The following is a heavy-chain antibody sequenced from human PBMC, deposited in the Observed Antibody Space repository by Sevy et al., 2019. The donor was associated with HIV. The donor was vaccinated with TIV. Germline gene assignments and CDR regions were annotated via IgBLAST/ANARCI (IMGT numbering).Heavy chain of an antibody. CDR1: GFTFSSYW. D-gene: IGHD3-3*01. CDR2: IKQDGSEK. J-gene: IGHJ4*02. CDR3: AGYVPNYDFWSGHPDEKRGYFDY. V-gene: IGHV3-7*03. Sequence: GGSLRLSCAASGFTFSSYWMSWVRQAPGKGLEWVANIKQDGSEKYYVDSVKGRFTISRDNAKNLLYLQMNSLRAEDTAVYYCAGYVPNYDFWSGHPDEKRGYFDYWGQGTLVTVSS.